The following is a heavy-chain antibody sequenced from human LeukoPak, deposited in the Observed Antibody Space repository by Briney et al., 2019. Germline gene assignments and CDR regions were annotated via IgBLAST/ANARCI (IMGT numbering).Heavy chain of an antibody. CDR1: GGSISSYY. J-gene: IGHJ5*02. V-gene: IGHV4-59*01. Sequence: KPSETLSLTYTVSGGSISSYYWSWIRQPPGKGLEWIGYIYYSGSTNYNPSLKSRVTISVDTSKNQLSLKLSSVTAADTAVYYCARGVNYDFWSGYREYNWFDPWGQGTLVTVSS. CDR2: IYYSGST. CDR3: ARGVNYDFWSGYREYNWFDP. D-gene: IGHD3-3*01.